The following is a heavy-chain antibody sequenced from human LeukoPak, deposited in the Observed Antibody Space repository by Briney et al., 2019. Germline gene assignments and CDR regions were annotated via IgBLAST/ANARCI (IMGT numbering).Heavy chain of an antibody. CDR3: ARVARYGDYIGGSDY. Sequence: PGGSLRLSCAASGFSFSSYEMNWVRQAPGKGLEWVAAISHDGSNKYSADSVKGRFTISRDNSKNTLYLQMNSLRADDTAVYYCARVARYGDYIGGSDYWGQGALVTVSS. J-gene: IGHJ4*02. D-gene: IGHD4-17*01. CDR2: ISHDGSNK. CDR1: GFSFSSYE. V-gene: IGHV3-30*04.